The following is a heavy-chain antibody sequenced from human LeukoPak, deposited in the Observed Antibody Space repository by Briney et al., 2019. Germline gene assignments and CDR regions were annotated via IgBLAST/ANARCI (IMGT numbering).Heavy chain of an antibody. CDR3: ARRPLAYCGGDCYPQEAYYFDY. CDR1: GYTFTSNY. CDR2: ISPSGGST. V-gene: IGHV1-46*01. J-gene: IGHJ4*02. Sequence: ASVKVSCKAFGYTFTSNYMHWVRQAPGQGPEWMGVISPSGGSTTYAQKFQGRVTLTRDMSTSTDYLELSSLRSEDTAVYYCARRPLAYCGGDCYPQEAYYFDYWGQGTLVTVSS. D-gene: IGHD2-21*02.